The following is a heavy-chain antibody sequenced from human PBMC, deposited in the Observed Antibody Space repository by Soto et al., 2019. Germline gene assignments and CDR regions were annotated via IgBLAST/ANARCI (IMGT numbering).Heavy chain of an antibody. D-gene: IGHD3-10*01. CDR2: ISYDGSNK. CDR3: ARDWVWLGARPIGY. CDR1: GFTFSNYG. Sequence: QVQLVESGGGVVQPGGSLRLSCAASGFTFSNYGMHWVRQAPGKGLEWVAVISYDGSNKYYAESVKGRFTISRDNSKNTLYLQMNRMTPEDTAVYYCARDWVWLGARPIGYWGQGTLVTVSS. V-gene: IGHV3-30*03. J-gene: IGHJ4*02.